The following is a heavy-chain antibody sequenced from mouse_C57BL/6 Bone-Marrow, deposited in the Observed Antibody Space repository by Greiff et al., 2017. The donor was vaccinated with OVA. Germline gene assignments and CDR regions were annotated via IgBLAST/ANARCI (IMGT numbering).Heavy chain of an antibody. V-gene: IGHV14-4*01. CDR1: GFNIKDDY. D-gene: IGHD1-1*02. Sequence: VQLHQSGAELVRPGASVKLSCTASGFNIKDDYMHWVKQRPEQGLEWIGWIDPENGDTEYASKFQGKATITADTSSNTAYLQLSSLTSEDTAVYYCTSMVSRGFAYWGQGTLVTGSA. CDR2: IDPENGDT. CDR3: TSMVSRGFAY. J-gene: IGHJ3*01.